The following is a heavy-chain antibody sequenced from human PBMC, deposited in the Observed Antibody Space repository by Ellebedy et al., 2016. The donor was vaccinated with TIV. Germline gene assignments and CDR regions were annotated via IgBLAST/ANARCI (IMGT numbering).Heavy chain of an antibody. J-gene: IGHJ4*02. D-gene: IGHD4-17*01. CDR2: ISSGTGNT. CDR1: GYTFTGYT. CDR3: AEDYGDYFDY. V-gene: IGHV1-3*01. Sequence: ASVKVSCKASGYTFTGYTMHWVRQAPGQRLEWMGWISSGTGNTEYSQKFQGRVSITRDTSASTAYMELSSLRSEDTAVYYCAEDYGDYFDYWGQGTLVTVSS.